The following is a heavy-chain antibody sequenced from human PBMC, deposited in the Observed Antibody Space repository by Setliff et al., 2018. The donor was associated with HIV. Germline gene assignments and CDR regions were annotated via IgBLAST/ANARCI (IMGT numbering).Heavy chain of an antibody. CDR2: ISYDGNNK. CDR3: ARSQQRWVFVPVAAMGV. D-gene: IGHD6-13*01. V-gene: IGHV3-30*04. Sequence: PGGSLRLSCAASGFTFSTYAMNWVRQAPGKGLEWISVISYDGNNKYYADSVKGRFTVSRDASENTLYLHMDSLRTDDTALYFCARSQQRWVFVPVAAMGVWGKGTSVTVS. J-gene: IGHJ6*03. CDR1: GFTFSTYA.